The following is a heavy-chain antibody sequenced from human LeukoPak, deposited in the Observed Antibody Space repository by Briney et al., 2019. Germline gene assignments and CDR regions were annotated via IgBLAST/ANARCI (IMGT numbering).Heavy chain of an antibody. Sequence: ASVKVSCKASGGTFSSYAISWVRQAPGQGLEWMGGIIPIFGTANYAQKFQGRVTITTDESTSTAYMELSSLRSEDTAVYYCARGDYSNKNWFDPWGQGTLVTVSS. V-gene: IGHV1-69*05. J-gene: IGHJ5*02. CDR3: ARGDYSNKNWFDP. D-gene: IGHD4-11*01. CDR1: GGTFSSYA. CDR2: IIPIFGTA.